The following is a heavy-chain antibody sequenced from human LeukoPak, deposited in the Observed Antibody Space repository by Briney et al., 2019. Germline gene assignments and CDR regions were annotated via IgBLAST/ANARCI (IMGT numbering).Heavy chain of an antibody. CDR1: GFTFSSYW. Sequence: GGSLRLSCAASGFTFSSYWMSWVRQAPGKGLEWVANIKQDGSEKYYVDSVKGRFTISRDNAKNSLYLQMNSLRAEDTAVYYCARDWAIPHDASDIWGQGTMVTVSS. J-gene: IGHJ3*02. CDR2: IKQDGSEK. D-gene: IGHD2-21*01. CDR3: ARDWAIPHDASDI. V-gene: IGHV3-7*01.